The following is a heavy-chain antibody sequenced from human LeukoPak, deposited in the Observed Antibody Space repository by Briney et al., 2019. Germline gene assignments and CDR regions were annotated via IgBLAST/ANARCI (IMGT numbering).Heavy chain of an antibody. V-gene: IGHV3-23*01. CDR3: ANGDYWSIFDY. D-gene: IGHD4-17*01. CDR1: GFTFSSYA. CDR2: ISGSGGST. Sequence: GGSLRLSCAASGFTFSSYAMSWVRQAPGKGLEWVSAISGSGGSTYYADSVKGRFTISRDNSKNTLYLQMNSLRAEDTAVYYRANGDYWSIFDYWGQGTLVTVSS. J-gene: IGHJ4*02.